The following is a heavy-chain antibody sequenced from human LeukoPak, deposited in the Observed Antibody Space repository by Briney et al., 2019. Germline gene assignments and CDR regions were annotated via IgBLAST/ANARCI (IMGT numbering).Heavy chain of an antibody. V-gene: IGHV4-59*01. CDR1: GGSISSYY. Sequence: PSETLSLTCTVSGGSISSYYWSWIRQPPGKGLEWTGYIYYSGSTNYNPSLKSRVTISVDTSKNQFSLKLSSVTAADTAVYYCARAILATFRSYYYMDVWGKGTTVTVSS. CDR3: ARAILATFRSYYYMDV. J-gene: IGHJ6*03. CDR2: IYYSGST. D-gene: IGHD2/OR15-2a*01.